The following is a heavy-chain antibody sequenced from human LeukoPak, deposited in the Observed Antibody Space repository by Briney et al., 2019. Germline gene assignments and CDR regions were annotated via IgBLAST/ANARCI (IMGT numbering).Heavy chain of an antibody. CDR3: ARALHYYDSSGYFDY. V-gene: IGHV4-30-2*01. CDR2: IYHSGST. Sequence: SQTLSLTCTVSGGSISSGGYYWSWIRQPPGKGLEWIGYIYHSGSTYYNPSLKSRVTISVDRSKNQFSLKLSSVTAADTAVYYCARALHYYDSSGYFDYWGRGALVTVSS. D-gene: IGHD3-22*01. J-gene: IGHJ4*02. CDR1: GGSISSGGYY.